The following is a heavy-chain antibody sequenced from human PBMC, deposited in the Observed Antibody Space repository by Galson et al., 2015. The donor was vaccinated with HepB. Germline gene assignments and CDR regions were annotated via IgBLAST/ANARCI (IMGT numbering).Heavy chain of an antibody. D-gene: IGHD6-6*01. CDR3: AKAGGSYYFDF. V-gene: IGHV3-33*06. CDR2: IWFDGSYK. CDR1: GFSFSNYA. Sequence: SLRLSCAASGFSFSNYAMHWVRQAPGKGLEWMAVIWFDGSYKYYADSVRGRFTISRGNSKNTLYVQMDSLRAEDTAVYYCAKAGGSYYFDFWGQGTVVTVSS. J-gene: IGHJ4*02.